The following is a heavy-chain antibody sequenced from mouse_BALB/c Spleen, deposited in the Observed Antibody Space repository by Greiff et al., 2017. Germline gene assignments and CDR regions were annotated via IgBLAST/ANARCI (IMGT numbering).Heavy chain of an antibody. D-gene: IGHD3-1*01. Sequence: EVQRVESGPGLVKPSQSLSLTCSVTGYSITSGYYWNWIRQFPGNKLEWMGYISYDGSNNYNPSLKNRISITRDTSKNQFFLKLNSVTTEDTATYYCARVGDYAMDYWGQGTSVTVSS. J-gene: IGHJ4*01. CDR3: ARVGDYAMDY. CDR1: GYSITSGYY. V-gene: IGHV3-6*02. CDR2: ISYDGSN.